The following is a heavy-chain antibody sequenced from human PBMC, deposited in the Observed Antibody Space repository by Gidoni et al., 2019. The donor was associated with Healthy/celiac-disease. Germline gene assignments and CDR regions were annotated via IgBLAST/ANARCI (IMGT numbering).Heavy chain of an antibody. CDR2: IIPILGIA. V-gene: IGHV1-69*02. Sequence: QVQLVQSGAEVKKPGSSVKVSCKASVGTFSSYTISWVRQAPGQGLEWMGRIIPILGIANYAQKFQGRVTITADKSTSTAYMELSSLRSEDTAVYYCAGGYCSGGSCSWLDPWGQGTLVTVSS. D-gene: IGHD2-15*01. CDR3: AGGYCSGGSCSWLDP. CDR1: VGTFSSYT. J-gene: IGHJ5*02.